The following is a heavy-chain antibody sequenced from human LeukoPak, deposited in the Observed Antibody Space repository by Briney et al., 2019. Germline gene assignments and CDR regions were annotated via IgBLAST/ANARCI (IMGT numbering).Heavy chain of an antibody. V-gene: IGHV1-69*04. CDR1: GGTFSSYA. Sequence: SVKVSCTASGGTFSSYAISWVRQAPGQGLEWMGRIIPILGIANYAQKFQGRVTITADKSTSTAYMELSSLRSEDTAVYYCARETEAVAGTSWYFDLWGRGTLVTVSS. CDR3: ARETEAVAGTSWYFDL. D-gene: IGHD6-19*01. CDR2: IIPILGIA. J-gene: IGHJ2*01.